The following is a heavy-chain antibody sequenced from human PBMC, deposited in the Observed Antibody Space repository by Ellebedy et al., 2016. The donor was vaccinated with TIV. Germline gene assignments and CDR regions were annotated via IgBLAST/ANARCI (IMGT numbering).Heavy chain of an antibody. CDR1: GYSFTSYW. J-gene: IGHJ4*02. CDR3: ASRGYTYGYYLDY. CDR2: IYPADSDT. Sequence: GGSLRLXXKGSGYSFTSYWIGWVRQMPGKGLEWMGIIYPADSDTIYSPSFQGQVTISVDKSINTAYLQWNSLKASDTAMYYCASRGYTYGYYLDYWGQGTLVTVSS. V-gene: IGHV5-51*01. D-gene: IGHD5-18*01.